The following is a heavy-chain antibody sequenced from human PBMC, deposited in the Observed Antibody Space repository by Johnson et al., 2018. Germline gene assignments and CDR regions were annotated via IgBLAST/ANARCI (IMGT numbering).Heavy chain of an antibody. V-gene: IGHV1-46*01. CDR3: ARASQSNNGDHYGLDV. CDR2: INPSGAGT. CDR1: GYTFTSFH. Sequence: VQLVESGAEVKKPGASVKVSCKASGYTFTSFHVHWVRQAPGQGLEWMGIINPSGAGTTYSQKVQGRVTVTRDTSASTVYMEVNNLRSEDPAVYYCARASQSNNGDHYGLDVWGQGTTITVSS. D-gene: IGHD1/OR15-1a*01. J-gene: IGHJ6*02.